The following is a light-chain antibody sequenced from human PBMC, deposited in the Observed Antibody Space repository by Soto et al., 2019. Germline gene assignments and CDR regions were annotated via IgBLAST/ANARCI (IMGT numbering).Light chain of an antibody. Sequence: AIQLTHSPSSLSSSVGDRVIINCRASQDVANRLNWYQQTPGKPPKLLISNVSNLENGVPSRFSGSGSGTDFTLTITSLQPEDFGTYHCQQFMSYPLTFGQGTRLEIK. J-gene: IGKJ5*01. CDR1: QDVANR. CDR3: QQFMSYPLT. V-gene: IGKV1-13*02. CDR2: NVS.